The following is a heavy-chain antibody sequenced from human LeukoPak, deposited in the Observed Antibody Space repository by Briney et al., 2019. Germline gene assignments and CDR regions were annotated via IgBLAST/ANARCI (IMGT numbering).Heavy chain of an antibody. J-gene: IGHJ4*02. Sequence: GGSLRLSCAASGFTFSSYGMHWVRQAPGKGLEWVAVIWYDGSNKYYADSVKGRFTISRDNAKNSLYLQMNSLRAEDTAVYYCARGSTYYDSSGQVPFDYWGQGTLVTVSS. V-gene: IGHV3-33*08. CDR1: GFTFSSYG. CDR2: IWYDGSNK. D-gene: IGHD3-22*01. CDR3: ARGSTYYDSSGQVPFDY.